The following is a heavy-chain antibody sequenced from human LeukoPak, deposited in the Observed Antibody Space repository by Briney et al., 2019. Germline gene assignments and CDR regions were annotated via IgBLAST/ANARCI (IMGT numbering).Heavy chain of an antibody. CDR3: ARVGTIFGVARFDY. D-gene: IGHD3-3*01. CDR2: INPNSGGT. Sequence: GASVKVSCKASGYTFTGYYMHWVRQAPGQGLEWMGWINPNSGGTNYAQKFQGRVTMTRDTSISTAYMELSRLRSDDTAVYYCARVGTIFGVARFDYWGQGTLVTVSS. J-gene: IGHJ4*02. V-gene: IGHV1-2*02. CDR1: GYTFTGYY.